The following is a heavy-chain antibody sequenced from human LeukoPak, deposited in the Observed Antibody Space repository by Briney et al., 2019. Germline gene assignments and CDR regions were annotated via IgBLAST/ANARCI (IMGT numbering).Heavy chain of an antibody. Sequence: GGSLRLSCSASGFTFSSYEMNWVRQAPGKGLEWVSHISSGGTTIYYADSVKGRFTISRDNAKNSLYLQMNGLRAEDTAVYYCAKSFMDWGQGTLVTVSS. CDR3: AKSFMD. CDR1: GFTFSSYE. V-gene: IGHV3-48*03. D-gene: IGHD3-10*01. CDR2: ISSGGTTI. J-gene: IGHJ4*02.